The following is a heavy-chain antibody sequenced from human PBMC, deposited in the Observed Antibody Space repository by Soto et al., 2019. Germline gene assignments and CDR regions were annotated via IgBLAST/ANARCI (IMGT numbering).Heavy chain of an antibody. D-gene: IGHD2-2*01. CDR2: ISDSGST. CDR3: ARDPGGHYCTSTSCLYFFDH. V-gene: IGHV3-23*01. Sequence: EVQLLESGGALVQPGGSLRLSCAASGFTFSNHAMNWVRQAPGKGLEWVSTISDSGSTYYADSVKGRFTISRDTSKYTLDLQMNSLRAEDTAVYYCARDPGGHYCTSTSCLYFFDHWGQGTLVIVSS. CDR1: GFTFSNHA. J-gene: IGHJ4*02.